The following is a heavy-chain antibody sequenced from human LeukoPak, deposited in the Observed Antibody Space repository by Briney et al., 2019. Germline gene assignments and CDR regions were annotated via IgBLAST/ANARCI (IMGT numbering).Heavy chain of an antibody. CDR2: INPTGGST. CDR3: ARDGGYNGPGTHYNVDY. J-gene: IGHJ4*02. D-gene: IGHD3-10*01. CDR1: GYTFSIYY. V-gene: IGHV1-46*01. Sequence: ASVKVSCXASGYTFSIYYIHWVRQAPGQGLEWMGLINPTGGSTSCAQSFQGRVTVTRDTSTSTVYMELSSLRSEDTAVYYCARDGGYNGPGTHYNVDYWGQGTLVTVSS.